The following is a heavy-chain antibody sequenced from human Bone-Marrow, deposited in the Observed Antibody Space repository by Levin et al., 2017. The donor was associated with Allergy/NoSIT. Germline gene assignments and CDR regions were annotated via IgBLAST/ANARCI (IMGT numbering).Heavy chain of an antibody. J-gene: IGHJ4*02. CDR2: IDWEDDK. V-gene: IGHV2-70*01. Sequence: QTLSLTCTFSGFSVSSSGMSVNWLRQPPGKALEWLALIDWEDDKYYSTSLKTRLTISKDTSKNQVVLTMTDMDPVDTGTYYCARSPRPYYFDFWGLGTLVTVSS. CDR1: GFSVSSSGMS. CDR3: ARSPRPYYFDF.